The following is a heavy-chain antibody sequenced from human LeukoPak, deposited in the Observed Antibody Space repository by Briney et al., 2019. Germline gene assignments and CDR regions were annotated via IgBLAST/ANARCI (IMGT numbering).Heavy chain of an antibody. CDR1: GGSISSGGYS. CDR2: IYHSGST. CDR3: ARGCGGDCYSFDY. V-gene: IGHV4-30-2*01. Sequence: PSQTLSLTCAVSGGSISSGGYSWSWIRQPPGTGLEWIGYIYHSGSTYYNPSLKSRVTISVDRSKNQFSLKLSSVTAADTAVYYCARGCGGDCYSFDYWGQGTLVTVSS. D-gene: IGHD2-21*02. J-gene: IGHJ4*02.